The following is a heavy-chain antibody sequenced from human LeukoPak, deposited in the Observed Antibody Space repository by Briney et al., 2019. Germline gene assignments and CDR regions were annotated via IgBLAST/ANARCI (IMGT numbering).Heavy chain of an antibody. CDR1: GGSISSSSYY. CDR3: ARGGGSYPDAFDI. CDR2: IYYSGST. V-gene: IGHV4-39*07. D-gene: IGHD1-26*01. J-gene: IGHJ3*02. Sequence: SETLSLTCTVSGGSISSSSYYWGWIRQPPGKGLEWIGSIYYSGSTYYNPSLKSRVTISVDTSKNQFSLKLSSVTAADTAVYYCARGGGSYPDAFDIWGQGTMVTVSS.